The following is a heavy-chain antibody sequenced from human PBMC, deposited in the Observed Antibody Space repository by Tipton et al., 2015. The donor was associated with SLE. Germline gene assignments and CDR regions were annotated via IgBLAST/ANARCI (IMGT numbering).Heavy chain of an antibody. J-gene: IGHJ4*02. Sequence: SLRLSCAASGFDFPKFAMSWVRQAPGKGLQWVSTISGAGSSTYFADSLKGRFTISRDNYNNILYLQMSSLTVEDTATYYCATSHYDYWSGLLNWGQGTLITVSS. V-gene: IGHV3-23*01. CDR1: GFDFPKFA. CDR3: ATSHYDYWSGLLN. D-gene: IGHD3-3*01. CDR2: ISGAGSST.